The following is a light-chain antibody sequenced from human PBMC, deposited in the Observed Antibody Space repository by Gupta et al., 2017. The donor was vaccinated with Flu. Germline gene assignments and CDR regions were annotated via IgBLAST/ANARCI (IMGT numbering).Light chain of an antibody. V-gene: IGKV3-20*01. CDR1: QSVSSSY. CDR2: GAS. CDR3: QQYDNWVT. Sequence: PGTLSLSPGERATLSCRASQSVSSSYLVWYQQKPGQAPRLLIYGASSRAAGIPGRFSGSGSGTDFTLTISRLEPEDFAVYYCQQYDNWVTFGPGTKVDIK. J-gene: IGKJ3*01.